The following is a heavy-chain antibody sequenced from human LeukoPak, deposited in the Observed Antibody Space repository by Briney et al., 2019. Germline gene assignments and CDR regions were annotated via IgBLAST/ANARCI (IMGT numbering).Heavy chain of an antibody. V-gene: IGHV1-69*04. CDR1: GGTFSSYA. D-gene: IGHD6-19*01. CDR3: ARLSSGWVNWFDP. J-gene: IGHJ5*02. Sequence: SVKVSCKASGGTFSSYAISWVRQAPGQGLEWMGRIIPILGIANYAQKFQGRVTITADKSTSTAYMELSSLRSEDTAVYHCARLSSGWVNWFDPWGQGTLVTVSS. CDR2: IIPILGIA.